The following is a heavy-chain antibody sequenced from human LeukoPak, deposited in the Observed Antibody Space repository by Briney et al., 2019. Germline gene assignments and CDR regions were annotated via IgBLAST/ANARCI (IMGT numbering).Heavy chain of an antibody. D-gene: IGHD6-19*01. CDR3: ARDWSIAVAGTGYFDY. CDR1: GYTFTSYG. V-gene: IGHV1-18*01. CDR2: ISAYNGNT. Sequence: ASVKVSCKASGYTFTSYGISWVRQAPGQGLEWMGWISAYNGNTNYAQKLQGRVTMTTDTSTSTAYMELRSLRSDDTAVYYCARDWSIAVAGTGYFDYWGQGTLATVSS. J-gene: IGHJ4*02.